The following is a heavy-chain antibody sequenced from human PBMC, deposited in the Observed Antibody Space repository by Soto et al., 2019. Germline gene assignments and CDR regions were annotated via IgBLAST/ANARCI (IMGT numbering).Heavy chain of an antibody. V-gene: IGHV1-2*02. Sequence: ASVKVSCKASGYIFTGYFIQWLRQAPGQGLEWMGWINPNTSATNYAQKFQGRVTMTRDTSLGTAYMELTSLRPDDTAVYYCARGYFDSSGYYYAYYPFDYWGQGTLVTVSS. CDR1: GYIFTGYF. CDR2: INPNTSAT. CDR3: ARGYFDSSGYYYAYYPFDY. J-gene: IGHJ4*02. D-gene: IGHD3-22*01.